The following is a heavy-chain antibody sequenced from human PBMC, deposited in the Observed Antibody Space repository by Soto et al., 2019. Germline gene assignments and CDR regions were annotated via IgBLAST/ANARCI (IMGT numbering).Heavy chain of an antibody. CDR1: RFTFSNAW. CDR2: IKSKTDGGTK. V-gene: IGHV3-15*01. J-gene: IGHJ6*04. Sequence: EVQLVESGGGLVKPGGSLRLSCAASRFTFSNAWMSWVRQAPGKGLEWVGRIKSKTDGGTKDYAAPVKGIFSISRDDSKNTLFVQMDSLKPKGTDVDYCTRDNGRGGRCTGWDVWGKGTTVTVSS. CDR3: TRDNGRGGRCTGWDV. D-gene: IGHD2-15*01.